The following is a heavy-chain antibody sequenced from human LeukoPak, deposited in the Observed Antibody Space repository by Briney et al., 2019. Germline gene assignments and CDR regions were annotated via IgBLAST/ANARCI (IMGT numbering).Heavy chain of an antibody. J-gene: IGHJ4*02. D-gene: IGHD1-26*01. CDR2: IYYSGST. Sequence: PSETLSLTCTVSGGSISSYYWSWIRQPPGKGLEWIGYIYYSGSTKYNPSLKSRVTISVDTSKNQFSLKLSSVTAADTAVYYCARLGFSNSGSYLAPSDYWGQGTLVTVSS. CDR1: GGSISSYY. V-gene: IGHV4-59*08. CDR3: ARLGFSNSGSYLAPSDY.